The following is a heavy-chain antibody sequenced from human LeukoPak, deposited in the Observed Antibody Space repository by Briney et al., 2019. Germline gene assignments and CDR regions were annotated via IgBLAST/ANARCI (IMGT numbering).Heavy chain of an antibody. D-gene: IGHD1-14*01. J-gene: IGHJ5*02. Sequence: ASVKVSCKASGYTFTSYGISWVPQAPGQGLEWMGWISAYNGNTNYAQKLQGRVTMTRDTSISTAYMELSGLRSDDTAVYFCARGPRNDPWGQGTLVTVSS. CDR3: ARGPRNDP. CDR1: GYTFTSYG. V-gene: IGHV1-18*01. CDR2: ISAYNGNT.